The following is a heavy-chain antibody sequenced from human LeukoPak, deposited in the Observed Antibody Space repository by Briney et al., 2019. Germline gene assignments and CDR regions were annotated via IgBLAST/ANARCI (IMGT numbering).Heavy chain of an antibody. CDR1: GGSISSYY. J-gene: IGHJ4*02. Sequence: SETLSLTCTVSGGSISSYYWNWIRQPAGKGLEWIGHIYTSGSTNYNSSLKSRVTMSVDTSKNQFSVKLNSVIAADTAMYYCARGVYSGNGYYFDYCGQGTLVTVSS. D-gene: IGHD2-8*01. CDR3: ARGVYSGNGYYFDY. CDR2: IYTSGST. V-gene: IGHV4-4*07.